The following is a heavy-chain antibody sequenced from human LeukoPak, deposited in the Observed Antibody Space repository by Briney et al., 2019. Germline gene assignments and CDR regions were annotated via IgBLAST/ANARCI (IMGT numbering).Heavy chain of an antibody. V-gene: IGHV3-48*01. Sequence: GGSLRLSCAASGFTFSSYSMNWVRQAPGKGLEWVSYISSSSSTIYYADSVKGRFTISRDNAKNSLYLQMNSLRAEDTAVYYCASPWARYPDYWGQGTLVTVSS. CDR3: ASPWARYPDY. CDR2: ISSSSSTI. J-gene: IGHJ4*02. D-gene: IGHD2-2*01. CDR1: GFTFSSYS.